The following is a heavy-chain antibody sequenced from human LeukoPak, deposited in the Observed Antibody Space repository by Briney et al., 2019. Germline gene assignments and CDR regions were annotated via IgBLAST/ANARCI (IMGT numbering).Heavy chain of an antibody. V-gene: IGHV4-34*01. CDR1: GGSFSGYY. Sequence: SETLSLTCAVYGGSFSGYYWSWIRQPPGKGLEWIGEINHSGSTNYNPSLKSRVTISVDTSKNQFSLKLSSVTAADTAVYYCARVPAVASYYYYMDVWGKGTTVTVSS. D-gene: IGHD6-19*01. CDR3: ARVPAVASYYYYMDV. CDR2: INHSGST. J-gene: IGHJ6*03.